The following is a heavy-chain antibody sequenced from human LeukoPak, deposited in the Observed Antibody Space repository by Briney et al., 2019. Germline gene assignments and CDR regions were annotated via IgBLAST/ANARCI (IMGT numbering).Heavy chain of an antibody. CDR3: ASARRDYDILTGYGHNWFDP. CDR1: GGTFGSYA. Sequence: SVKVSCKASGGTFGSYAISWVRQAPGQGLEWMGGIIPIFGTANYAQKFQGRVTITTDESTSTAYMELSSLRSEDTAVYYCASARRDYDILTGYGHNWFDPWGQGTLVTVSS. D-gene: IGHD3-9*01. V-gene: IGHV1-69*05. J-gene: IGHJ5*02. CDR2: IIPIFGTA.